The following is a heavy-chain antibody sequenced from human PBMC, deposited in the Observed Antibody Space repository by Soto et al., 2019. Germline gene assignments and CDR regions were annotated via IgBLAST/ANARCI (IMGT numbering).Heavy chain of an antibody. CDR1: GFTFSSYG. J-gene: IGHJ6*02. Sequence: QVQLVESGGGVVQPGRSLRLSCAASGFTFSSYGMHWVRQAPGKGLEGVAVISYDGSNKYHADSVKGRFTISRDNSKNTLYLQMNSLRAEDTAVYYCAKAVGYCSSTSCRDYYFYYGMDVWGQGTTVTVSS. CDR2: ISYDGSNK. V-gene: IGHV3-30*18. D-gene: IGHD2-2*01. CDR3: AKAVGYCSSTSCRDYYFYYGMDV.